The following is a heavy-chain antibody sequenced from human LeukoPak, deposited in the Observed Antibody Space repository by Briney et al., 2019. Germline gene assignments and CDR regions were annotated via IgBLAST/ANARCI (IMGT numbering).Heavy chain of an antibody. Sequence: PGGSLRLSCAASGFTFSSYSMNWVRQAPGKGLEWVSSISSSSSYIYYADSVKGRFTISRDNAKNSLYLQMSSLRAEDTAVYYCASPLHLGELSSDAFDIWGQGTMVTVSS. D-gene: IGHD3-16*02. CDR1: GFTFSSYS. J-gene: IGHJ3*02. CDR3: ASPLHLGELSSDAFDI. CDR2: ISSSSSYI. V-gene: IGHV3-21*01.